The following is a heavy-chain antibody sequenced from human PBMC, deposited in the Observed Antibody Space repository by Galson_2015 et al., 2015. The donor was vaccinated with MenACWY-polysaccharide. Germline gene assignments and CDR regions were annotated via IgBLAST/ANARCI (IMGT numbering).Heavy chain of an antibody. CDR3: ARRWSGIYYGIGGIDY. Sequence: TLSLTCPVSGGSISSGSYYWSWSRPPAGKGLEWIGRIYTSGSTNYNPSLKSRVTISVDTSKNQFSLKLSSVTAADTAVYYCARRWSGIYYGIGGIDYWGQGSLVTVSS. CDR1: GGSISSGSYY. V-gene: IGHV4-61*02. D-gene: IGHD1-26*01. J-gene: IGHJ4*02. CDR2: IYTSGST.